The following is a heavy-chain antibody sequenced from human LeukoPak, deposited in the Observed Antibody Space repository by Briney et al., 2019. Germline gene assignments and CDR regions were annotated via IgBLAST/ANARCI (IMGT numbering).Heavy chain of an antibody. CDR3: ARSHTQKEFCGGGRCYPTVWWFDP. CDR2: IDPKNGNR. D-gene: IGHD2-15*01. Sequence: EASVKVSCKASGYTFINNDINWVRQAPGQGLEWMAWIDPKNGNRGYAQNFQGRVTMTTDISINTAYLELSSLRSEDTAVYYSARSHTQKEFCGGGRCYPTVWWFDPWGQGTLVTVSS. J-gene: IGHJ5*02. V-gene: IGHV1-8*01. CDR1: GYTFINND.